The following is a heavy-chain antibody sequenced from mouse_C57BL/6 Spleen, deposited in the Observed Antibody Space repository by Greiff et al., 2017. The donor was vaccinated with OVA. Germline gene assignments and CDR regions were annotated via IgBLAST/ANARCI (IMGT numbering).Heavy chain of an antibody. J-gene: IGHJ2*01. CDR2: IYPGDGDT. CDR3: ARYDYDDY. D-gene: IGHD2-4*01. CDR1: GYAFSSSW. Sequence: VKLMESGPELVKPGASVKISCKASGYAFSSSWMNWVKQRPGKGLEWIGRIYPGDGDTNYNGKFKGKATLTADKSSSTAYMQLSSLTSEDSAVYFCARYDYDDYWGQGTTLTVSS. V-gene: IGHV1-82*01.